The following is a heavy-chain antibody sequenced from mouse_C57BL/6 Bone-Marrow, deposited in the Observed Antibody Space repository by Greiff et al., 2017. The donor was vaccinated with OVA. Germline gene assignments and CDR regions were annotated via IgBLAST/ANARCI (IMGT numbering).Heavy chain of an antibody. CDR2: INYDGSST. J-gene: IGHJ4*01. V-gene: IGHV5-16*01. CDR1: GFTFSDYY. D-gene: IGHD1-1*01. CDR3: ARDAPHYYGSSFYAMDY. Sequence: EVMLVESEGGLVQPGSSMKLSCTASGFTFSDYYMAWVRQVPEKGLEWVANINYDGSSTYYLDSLKSRFIISRDNAKNILYLQMSSLKSEDTATYYCARDAPHYYGSSFYAMDYWGQGTSVTVSS.